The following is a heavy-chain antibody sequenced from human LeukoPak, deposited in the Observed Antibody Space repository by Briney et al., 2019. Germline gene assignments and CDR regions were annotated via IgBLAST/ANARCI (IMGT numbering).Heavy chain of an antibody. V-gene: IGHV1-2*02. Sequence: ASVKVSCKASGYSLAGYYMHWVRQAPGQGLEWMGWINPNSGDTKYEQKFQGRVTMTRDTSITTAYMELNRLTSDDTAVYYCARDTGFPFFDFWGHGALVTVSS. J-gene: IGHJ4*01. CDR1: GYSLAGYY. CDR3: ARDTGFPFFDF. CDR2: INPNSGDT.